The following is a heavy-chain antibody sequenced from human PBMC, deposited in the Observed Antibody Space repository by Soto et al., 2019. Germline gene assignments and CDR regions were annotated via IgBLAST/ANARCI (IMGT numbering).Heavy chain of an antibody. CDR3: ARYGSETYYNAWFDS. J-gene: IGHJ5*01. CDR1: GYRFTSHW. V-gene: IGHV5-51*01. CDR2: IYPGDSDI. Sequence: PGESLKISCKGSGYRFTSHWIGWVRQMPGKGLEWMGIIYPGDSDIRYSPSFQGQVTISADKSISTAYLQWSSLKASDTATYYCARYGSETYYNAWFDSWGQGTLVTVSS. D-gene: IGHD3-10*01.